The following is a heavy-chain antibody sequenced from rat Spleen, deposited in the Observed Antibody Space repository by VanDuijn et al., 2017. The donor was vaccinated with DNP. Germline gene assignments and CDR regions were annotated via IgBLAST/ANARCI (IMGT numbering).Heavy chain of an antibody. CDR3: TRINYGGYYYVLDV. CDR2: IISSGGNT. CDR1: GFIFSNYW. D-gene: IGHD1-11*01. V-gene: IGHV5-31*01. J-gene: IGHJ4*01. Sequence: EVQLVESGGGLVQPGSPLKLSCLASGFIFSNYWMTWIRQAPGKVLEWIASIISSGGNTYYPESVKGRFTISRDDAKRILFLHMDNLRPEDTATYYCTRINYGGYYYVLDVWGQGASVTVSS.